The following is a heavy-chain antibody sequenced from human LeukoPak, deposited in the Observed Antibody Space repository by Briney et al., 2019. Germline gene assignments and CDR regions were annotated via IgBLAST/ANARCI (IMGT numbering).Heavy chain of an antibody. J-gene: IGHJ4*02. Sequence: SETPSLTCTVSGGSISSSSYYWGWIRQPPGKGLEWIGSIYYSGSTYYNPSLKSRVTISVDTSKNQFSLKLSSVTAADTAVYYCARLGVIIGNDYWGQGTLVTVSS. CDR2: IYYSGST. CDR3: ARLGVIIGNDY. V-gene: IGHV4-39*01. CDR1: GGSISSSSYY. D-gene: IGHD3-3*01.